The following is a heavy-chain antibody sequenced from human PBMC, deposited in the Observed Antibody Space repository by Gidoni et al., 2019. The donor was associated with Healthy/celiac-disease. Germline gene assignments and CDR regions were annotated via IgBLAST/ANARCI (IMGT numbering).Heavy chain of an antibody. CDR1: DGSISSGGYY. J-gene: IGHJ4*02. V-gene: IGHV4-31*03. CDR2: IYYSGST. Sequence: QVQLQESGPGLVKPSQTLSLTCTVSDGSISSGGYYWSWIRQHPGKGLEWSGYIYYSGSTSYNPSLKSRVTISVDTSKNQFSLKLSSVPAADTAVYYCARVSAGHFDYWGQGTLVTVSS. D-gene: IGHD3-10*01. CDR3: ARVSAGHFDY.